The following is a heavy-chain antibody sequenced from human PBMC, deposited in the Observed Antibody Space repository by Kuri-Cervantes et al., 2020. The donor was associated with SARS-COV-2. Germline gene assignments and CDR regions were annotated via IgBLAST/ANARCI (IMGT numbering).Heavy chain of an antibody. V-gene: IGHV1-18*01. D-gene: IGHD3-3*01. Sequence: ASVKVSCKASGYTFTSYGISWVRQAPGQWLEWMGWISAYNGNTNYAQKLQGRVTMTEDTSTDTAYMELSSLRSEDTAVYYCAIGRRGFLEWFYFDYWGQGTLVTVSS. CDR3: AIGRRGFLEWFYFDY. CDR2: ISAYNGNT. CDR1: GYTFTSYG. J-gene: IGHJ4*02.